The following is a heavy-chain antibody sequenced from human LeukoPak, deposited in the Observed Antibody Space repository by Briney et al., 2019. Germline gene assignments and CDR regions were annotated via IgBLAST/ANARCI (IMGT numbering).Heavy chain of an antibody. D-gene: IGHD5-12*01. CDR2: TYYMSKWFN. CDR3: ARSGRRGYSGYDYENCFDY. CDR1: GDSVSSHSAA. V-gene: IGHV6-1*01. Sequence: SQTLSLTCAISGDSVSSHSAAWNWIRQPPSRGLEWLGRTYYMSKWFNDYTVSVKTRITLNPNTSKNQFSLQLNSVTPEDTALYYCARSGRRGYSGYDYENCFDYWGQGTLVTVSS. J-gene: IGHJ4*02.